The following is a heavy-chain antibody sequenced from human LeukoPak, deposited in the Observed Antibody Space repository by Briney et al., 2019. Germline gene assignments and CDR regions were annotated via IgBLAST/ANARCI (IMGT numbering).Heavy chain of an antibody. CDR2: ISYDGTNK. D-gene: IGHD4-17*01. Sequence: SGGSLRLSCAASGFTFSYYAMHWVRQAPGKGLEWVAVISYDGTNKYYPDSVKGRFTISRDNSKNTLYLQLNSLRAEDTAVYYCARDRVGDYHVVDYWGQGTLVTVSS. CDR1: GFTFSYYA. CDR3: ARDRVGDYHVVDY. V-gene: IGHV3-30-3*01. J-gene: IGHJ4*02.